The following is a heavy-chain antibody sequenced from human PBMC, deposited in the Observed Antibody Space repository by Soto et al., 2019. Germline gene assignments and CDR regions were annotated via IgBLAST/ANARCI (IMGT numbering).Heavy chain of an antibody. J-gene: IGHJ4*02. CDR2: ISSSSSYI. D-gene: IGHD1-26*01. V-gene: IGHV3-21*01. CDR3: ASLTEWEQLAQFDY. Sequence: GGSLRLSCAASGFTFSSYSMNWVRQAPGKGLEWVSSISSSSSYIYYADSVKGRFTISRDNAKNSLYLQMNSLRAEDTAVYYCASLTEWEQLAQFDYWGQGTLVTVSS. CDR1: GFTFSSYS.